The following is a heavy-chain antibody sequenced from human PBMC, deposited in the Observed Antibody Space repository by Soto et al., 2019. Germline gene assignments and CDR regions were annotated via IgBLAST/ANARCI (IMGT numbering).Heavy chain of an antibody. J-gene: IGHJ5*02. V-gene: IGHV4-31*03. CDR1: GGSISSGAYY. CDR3: ARCSVTTRIVWENYFDP. Sequence: PSETLSLTCTVSGGSISSGAYYWSWIRQFPGKGLEWIGYIFYTGSTYYNPSLKSRLTMSVDTSKNQFSLRLNSVTAADTALYYCARCSVTTRIVWENYFDPWGQGTLVTVSS. CDR2: IFYTGST. D-gene: IGHD4-17*01.